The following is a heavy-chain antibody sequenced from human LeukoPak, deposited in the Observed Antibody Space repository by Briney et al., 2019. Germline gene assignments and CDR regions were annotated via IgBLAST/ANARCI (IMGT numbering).Heavy chain of an antibody. J-gene: IGHJ6*04. D-gene: IGHD3-10*02. CDR3: AELGITMIGGV. Sequence: GGSLRLSCAASGFTFSSYSMNWVRQAPGQGLEWVANIKEDGSEKYYVDSVKGRFTISRDNAKNSLYLQMNSLRAEDTAVYYCAELGITMIGGVWGKRTTGTISS. V-gene: IGHV3-7*01. CDR1: GFTFSSYS. CDR2: IKEDGSEK.